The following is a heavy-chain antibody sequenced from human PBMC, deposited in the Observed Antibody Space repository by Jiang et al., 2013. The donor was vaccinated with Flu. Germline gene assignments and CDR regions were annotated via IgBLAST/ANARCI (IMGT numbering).Heavy chain of an antibody. J-gene: IGHJ6*02. Sequence: PGLVKPSETLSLICTVSGGSISTSSYYWGWVRQPPGKGLQWIGSVYYTGTTYYNPSHKSRATVAADHSKNQFSLKLTSVTAADTAVYYCVRPSSYDNYGMDVWGQGTTVIVSS. CDR3: VRPSSYDNYGMDV. CDR2: VYYTGTT. D-gene: IGHD4-17*01. V-gene: IGHV4-39*01. CDR1: GGSISTSSYY.